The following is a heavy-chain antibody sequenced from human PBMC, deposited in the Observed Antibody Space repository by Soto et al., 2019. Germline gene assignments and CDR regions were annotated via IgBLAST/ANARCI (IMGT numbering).Heavy chain of an antibody. CDR1: GFTFSSYG. J-gene: IGHJ4*02. CDR2: IWNDGSEK. D-gene: IGHD5-12*01. CDR3: ARDNLGRGYDLDY. V-gene: IGHV3-33*01. Sequence: QVQLVESGGGVVQPGRSLRLSCAASGFTFSSYGMHWVRQAPGKGLEWVAVIWNDGSEKYYEDSVKGRFTISRENSKSTLYLQMNSLRDEDTAVYYCARDNLGRGYDLDYWGQGTLVTVSS.